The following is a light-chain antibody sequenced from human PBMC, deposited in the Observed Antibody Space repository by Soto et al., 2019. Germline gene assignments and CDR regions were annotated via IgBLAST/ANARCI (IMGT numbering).Light chain of an antibody. CDR2: EAS. CDR3: QQYNTYPWT. V-gene: IGKV1-5*03. J-gene: IGKJ1*01. Sequence: DVQMTQSPSTLSASVGDRVTITCRARQSIRSWLAWYQQKPGKAPKLLIYEASSLESGVPSRFSGSGSGTEFSRTISSLQPDDFATYYCQQYNTYPWTFGQGTKV. CDR1: QSIRSW.